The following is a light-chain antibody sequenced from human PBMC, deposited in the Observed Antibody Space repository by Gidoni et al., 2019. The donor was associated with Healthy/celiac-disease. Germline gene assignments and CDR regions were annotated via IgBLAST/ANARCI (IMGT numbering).Light chain of an antibody. CDR1: SSNIGAGYD. Sequence: QSVLTQPPSVSGAPGQRVTISCTGSSSNIGAGYDVHWYQQLPGTAPKLLIYGNSNRPSGVPDRFSGSPSGTSASLAITGLQAEDEADYFCQSSDSSLSGSVFGGGTTLTVL. CDR3: QSSDSSLSGSV. J-gene: IGLJ2*01. V-gene: IGLV1-40*01. CDR2: GNS.